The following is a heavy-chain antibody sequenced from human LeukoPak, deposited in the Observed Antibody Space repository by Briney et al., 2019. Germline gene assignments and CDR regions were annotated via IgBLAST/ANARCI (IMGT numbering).Heavy chain of an antibody. Sequence: SETLSLTCTVSGGSISSSSYYWGWIRQPPGKGLEWIGSIYYSGSTYYNPSLKSRVTISVDTSKNQFSLKLSSVTAADTAVYYCARLVGYCSSTSCYYAFDIWGQGTMVTVSS. CDR2: IYYSGST. D-gene: IGHD2-2*01. V-gene: IGHV4-39*01. J-gene: IGHJ3*02. CDR3: ARLVGYCSSTSCYYAFDI. CDR1: GGSISSSSYY.